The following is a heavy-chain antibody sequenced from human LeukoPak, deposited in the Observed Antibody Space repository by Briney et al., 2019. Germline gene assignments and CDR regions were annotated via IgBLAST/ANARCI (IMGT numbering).Heavy chain of an antibody. Sequence: GGSLRLSCAASGFTFSSYWMSWVRQGPGEGLGGVAKIKQDGSEKYYVDSVKGRFTISRDNAKNSLYLQMNSLRAEDTAVYYCARDLRITMIVVLSCDAFDIWGQGTMVTVSS. CDR3: ARDLRITMIVVLSCDAFDI. D-gene: IGHD3-22*01. CDR2: IKQDGSEK. CDR1: GFTFSSYW. J-gene: IGHJ3*02. V-gene: IGHV3-7*03.